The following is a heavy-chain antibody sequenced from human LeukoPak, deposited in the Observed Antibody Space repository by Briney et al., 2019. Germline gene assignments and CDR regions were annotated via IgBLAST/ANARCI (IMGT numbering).Heavy chain of an antibody. J-gene: IGHJ4*02. Sequence: PSETLSLTCTVSGGSISSYYWSWIRQPPGKGLEWIGYIYYSGSTSYNPSLKSRVTISVDTSKNQFSLKLSSVTAADTAVYYCARDPAYYDFWSGYYFGALDYWGQGTLVTVSS. CDR3: ARDPAYYDFWSGYYFGALDY. CDR2: IYYSGST. D-gene: IGHD3-3*01. V-gene: IGHV4-59*12. CDR1: GGSISSYY.